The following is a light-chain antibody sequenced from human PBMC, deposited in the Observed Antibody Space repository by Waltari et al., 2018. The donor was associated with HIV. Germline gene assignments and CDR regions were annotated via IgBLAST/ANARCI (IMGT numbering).Light chain of an antibody. J-gene: IGLJ1*01. CDR2: GKN. CDR3: NSRDSSDNRHNYV. CDR1: SLRSYY. V-gene: IGLV3-19*01. Sequence: SSELTQDPAVSVALGQTVRITCQGDSLRSYYASWYQQKPGQAPVLVIYGKNNRPSGIPDRFSGSSSGNTASLTITGAQGEDEADYCCNSRDSSDNRHNYVFGTGTKVTVL.